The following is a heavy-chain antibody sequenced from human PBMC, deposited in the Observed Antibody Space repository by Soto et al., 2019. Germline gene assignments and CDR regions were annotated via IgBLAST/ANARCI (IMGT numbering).Heavy chain of an antibody. Sequence: SETLSLTCTVSGGSISSYYWSWIRQPPGKGLEWIGYIYYSGSTNYNPSLKSRVTISVDTSKNQFSLKLSSVTAADTAVYYCARGSAAAALRDYYYYYYYMDVWGKGTTVTVSS. J-gene: IGHJ6*03. CDR2: IYYSGST. CDR3: ARGSAAAALRDYYYYYYYMDV. D-gene: IGHD6-13*01. V-gene: IGHV4-59*01. CDR1: GGSISSYY.